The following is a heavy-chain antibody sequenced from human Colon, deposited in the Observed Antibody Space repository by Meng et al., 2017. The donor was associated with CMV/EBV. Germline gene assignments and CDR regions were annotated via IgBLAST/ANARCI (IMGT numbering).Heavy chain of an antibody. J-gene: IGHJ6*02. CDR2: ISPTSTNI. CDR1: GFTFSSYS. V-gene: IGHV3-21*01. Sequence: GGSLRLSCAASGFTFSSYSMNWVRQAPGRGLEWVSSISPTSTNIFYADSVRGRFSVSRDNARNSLYLQMNSLRVDDTATYYCAADTDFWSGYQYGMDVWGQGTTVTVSS. CDR3: AADTDFWSGYQYGMDV. D-gene: IGHD3-3*01.